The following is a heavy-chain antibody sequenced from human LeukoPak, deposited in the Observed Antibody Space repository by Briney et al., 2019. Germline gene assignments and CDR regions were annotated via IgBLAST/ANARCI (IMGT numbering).Heavy chain of an antibody. V-gene: IGHV3-7*03. J-gene: IGHJ4*02. CDR2: IKQDGSEK. CDR1: GFTFSNYW. Sequence: GGSLRLSCVGSGFTFSNYWMSWVRQAPGKGLEWVANIKQDGSEKCYVDSVKGRFTISGDNAKNSVYLQMNSLRAEDTAVYYCARDGIDYWGQGTLVTVSS. CDR3: ARDGIDY. D-gene: IGHD1-14*01.